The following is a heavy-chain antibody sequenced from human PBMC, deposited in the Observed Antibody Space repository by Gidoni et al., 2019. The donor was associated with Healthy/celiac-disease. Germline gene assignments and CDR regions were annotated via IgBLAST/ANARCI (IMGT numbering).Heavy chain of an antibody. D-gene: IGHD4-17*01. CDR2: IDSGGST. Sequence: EVQLVESGGGLIQPGGSLRLSCAASGFTVSSNYMSWVRQAPGKGLEWVSVIDSGGSTYYADSVKGRFTISGDNSKNTLYLQMNSLRAEDTDVYYCARVHGLRGPIDAFDIWGQGTMVTVSS. CDR1: GFTVSSNY. J-gene: IGHJ3*02. V-gene: IGHV3-53*01. CDR3: ARVHGLRGPIDAFDI.